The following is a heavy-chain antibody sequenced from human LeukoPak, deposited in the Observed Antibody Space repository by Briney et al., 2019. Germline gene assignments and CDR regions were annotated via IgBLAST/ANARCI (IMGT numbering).Heavy chain of an antibody. CDR3: ANLWGWRYYYDSSGYYYDY. D-gene: IGHD3-22*01. V-gene: IGHV4-59*04. Sequence: KPSETLSLTCTVSGGSISSYYWSWIRQPPGKGLEWIGSIYHSGSTYYNPSLKSRVTISVDTSKNQFSLKLSSVTAADTAVYYCANLWGWRYYYDSSGYYYDYWGQGTLVTVSS. CDR2: IYHSGST. J-gene: IGHJ4*02. CDR1: GGSISSYY.